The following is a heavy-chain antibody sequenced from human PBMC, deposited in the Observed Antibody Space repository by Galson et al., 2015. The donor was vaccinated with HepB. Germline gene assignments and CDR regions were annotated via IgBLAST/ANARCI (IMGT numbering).Heavy chain of an antibody. CDR2: IYYSGST. V-gene: IGHV4-31*03. D-gene: IGHD3-22*01. CDR1: GASISSGGYY. CDR3: AREALIVVLCPGVD. J-gene: IGHJ4*02. Sequence: RFLTCPVSGASISSGGYYWRWIRQHPGKDLAWIGYIYYSGSTYYNPSLKSRVTISGDTSKNQFSLKLSSVTAADTAVYYCAREALIVVLCPGVDWGQGTLVTVSS.